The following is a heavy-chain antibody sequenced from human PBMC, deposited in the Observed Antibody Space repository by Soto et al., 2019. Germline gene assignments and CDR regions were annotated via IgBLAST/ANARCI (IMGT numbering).Heavy chain of an antibody. Sequence: SGTLFLPRTVSGGSISSISYYWGWIRQPPGKGLEWIGSICYSGSTYYNPSLKSRVTISVDTSKNQFSLKLNSMTAADTAVYYCARGSGWLDIWGRGTMVTVSS. D-gene: IGHD3-10*01. V-gene: IGHV4-39*01. CDR1: GGSISSISYY. CDR2: ICYSGST. J-gene: IGHJ3*02. CDR3: ARGSGWLDI.